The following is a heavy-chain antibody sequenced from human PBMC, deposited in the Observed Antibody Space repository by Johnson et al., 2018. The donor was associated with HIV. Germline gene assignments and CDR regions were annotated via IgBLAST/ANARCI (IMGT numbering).Heavy chain of an antibody. CDR2: IRYDGSNK. D-gene: IGHD2-8*01. CDR3: ARDRGYCTNGVCYYDAFDI. J-gene: IGHJ3*02. Sequence: QVQLVESGGGVVQPGRSLRLSCAASGFSFSSFGMHWVRQAPGKGLEWVAFIRYDGSNKDSADSVKGRFTISRDNSKNTLYMQMNSLRAEDTAVYYCARDRGYCTNGVCYYDAFDIWG. CDR1: GFSFSSFG. V-gene: IGHV3-30*02.